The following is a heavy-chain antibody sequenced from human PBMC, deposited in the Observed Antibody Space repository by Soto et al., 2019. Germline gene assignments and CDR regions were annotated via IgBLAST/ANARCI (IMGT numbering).Heavy chain of an antibody. V-gene: IGHV1-3*01. CDR3: AKSVVTAQKWYFDL. J-gene: IGHJ2*01. CDR1: GYTFTYYA. D-gene: IGHD2-21*02. CDR2: INGGNGKK. Sequence: QVQLVQSGAEVKKPGASVKISCKTSGYTFTYYAIHWVRQAPGQGLEWMGWINGGNGKKKYSEKFQGRVTITRDTSADTAHMELSSLRSEHTAIYDCAKSVVTAQKWYFDLWGRGTLVTVSS.